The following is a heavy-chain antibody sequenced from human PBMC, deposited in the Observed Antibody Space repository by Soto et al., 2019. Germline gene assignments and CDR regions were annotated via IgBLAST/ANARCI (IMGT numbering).Heavy chain of an antibody. CDR3: ARAMVREFPYWYFDL. D-gene: IGHD3-10*01. Sequence: SETLSLTCTVSGGSISSGDYYWSWIRQPPGKGLEWIGYIYYSGSTYYNPSLKSRVTISVDTSKNQFSLKLSSVTAADMAVFYCARAMVREFPYWYFDLWGRGALVTVSS. J-gene: IGHJ2*01. CDR1: GGSISSGDYY. CDR2: IYYSGST. V-gene: IGHV4-30-4*02.